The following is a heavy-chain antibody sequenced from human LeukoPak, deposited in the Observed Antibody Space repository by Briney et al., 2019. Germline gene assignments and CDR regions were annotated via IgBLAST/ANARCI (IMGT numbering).Heavy chain of an antibody. J-gene: IGHJ4*02. Sequence: PGGSLRLSCAASGFTFSSYSMNWVRQAPGKGLEWVSSIISSSSYIYYADSVKGRFTISRDNAKNSLYLQMNSLRAEDTAVYYCAREVGYDQIFDYWGQGTLVTVSS. CDR2: IISSSSYI. CDR1: GFTFSSYS. CDR3: AREVGYDQIFDY. V-gene: IGHV3-21*01. D-gene: IGHD5-12*01.